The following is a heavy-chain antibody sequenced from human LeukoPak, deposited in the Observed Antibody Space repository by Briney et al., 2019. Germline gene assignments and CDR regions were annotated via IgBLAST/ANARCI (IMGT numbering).Heavy chain of an antibody. CDR1: GFTVSSNY. CDR3: AKDGGYSGSYSDY. CDR2: IYSGGST. D-gene: IGHD1-26*01. Sequence: GGSLRLSCAASGFTVSSNYMSWVRQAPGKGLEWVSVIYSGGSTYYADSVKGRFTISRDNSKNTLYLQMNSLRAEDTAVYYCAKDGGYSGSYSDYWGQGTLVTVSS. V-gene: IGHV3-53*01. J-gene: IGHJ4*02.